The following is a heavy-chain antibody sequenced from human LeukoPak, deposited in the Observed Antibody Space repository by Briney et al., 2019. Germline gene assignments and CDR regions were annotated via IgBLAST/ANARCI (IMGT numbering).Heavy chain of an antibody. Sequence: PSETLSLTCAVYGGSFSGYYWSWIRQPPGKGLEWIGEINHSGSTNYNPSLKSRVTISVDTSKNQFSLKLSSVTAADTAVYYCARSLLWYYHDYYYYYMDVWGKGTTVTVSS. CDR2: INHSGST. V-gene: IGHV4-34*01. D-gene: IGHD1-7*01. CDR3: ARSLLWYYHDYYYYYMDV. CDR1: GGSFSGYY. J-gene: IGHJ6*03.